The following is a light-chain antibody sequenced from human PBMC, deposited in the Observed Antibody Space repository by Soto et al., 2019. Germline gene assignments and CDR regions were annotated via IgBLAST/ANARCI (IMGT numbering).Light chain of an antibody. CDR1: SSDIGDYNY. V-gene: IGLV2-14*01. J-gene: IGLJ1*01. CDR2: EVS. CDR3: SSYSSSSPLYV. Sequence: QSALTQPASVSGSPGQSITISCTGTSSDIGDYNYVSWYQHPPGKAPKLILYEVSDRPSGVSSRFSGSKSGNTASLTISGLQTEDEADYFCSSYSSSSPLYVFGTGTKLPS.